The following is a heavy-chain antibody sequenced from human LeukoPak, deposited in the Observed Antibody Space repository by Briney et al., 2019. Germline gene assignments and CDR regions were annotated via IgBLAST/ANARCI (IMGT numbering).Heavy chain of an antibody. CDR2: INPHTGGT. J-gene: IGHJ4*02. CDR3: AIGAAGTDY. CDR1: GYTFTAYY. D-gene: IGHD6-13*01. Sequence: GASVKVSCKACGYTFTAYYMHWVRQAPGQGLEWVGWINPHTGGTNYAQKFQGRVTMTRDTSISTAYMELSSLRSEDTAVYYCAIGAAGTDYWGQGTLVTVSS. V-gene: IGHV1-2*02.